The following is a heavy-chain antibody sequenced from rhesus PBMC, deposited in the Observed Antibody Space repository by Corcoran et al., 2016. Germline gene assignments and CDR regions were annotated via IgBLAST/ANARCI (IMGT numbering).Heavy chain of an antibody. V-gene: IGHV4S7*01. CDR1: GGSISGGYG. CDR2: IYSSNGNT. J-gene: IGHJ2*01. Sequence: QVQLQESGPGLLQPSDTLSLPCAVPGGSISGGYGWGWIRPPPGQGLEWIGSIYSSNGNTYYNPSLKSRVTISTDTSKNQFSLKLSSVTAADTAVYYCARYRYFDIWGPGTPITISS. CDR3: ARYRYFDI.